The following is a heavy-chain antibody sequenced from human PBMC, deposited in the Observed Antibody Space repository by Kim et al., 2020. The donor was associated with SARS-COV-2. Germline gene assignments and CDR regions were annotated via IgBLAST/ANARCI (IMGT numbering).Heavy chain of an antibody. J-gene: IGHJ4*02. V-gene: IGHV1-69*13. CDR3: ARKNGETPRWGDSEYGAIYYFDY. Sequence: SVKVSCKASGGTFSSYAISWVRQAPGQGLEWMGGIIPIFGTANYAQKFQGRVTITADESTSTDYMELSSLRSEDTAVYYCARKNGETPRWGDSEYGAIYYFDYWGQGTLVTVSS. D-gene: IGHD2-21*01. CDR1: GGTFSSYA. CDR2: IIPIFGTA.